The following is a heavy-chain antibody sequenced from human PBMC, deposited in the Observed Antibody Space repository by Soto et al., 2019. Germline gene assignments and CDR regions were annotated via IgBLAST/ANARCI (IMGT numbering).Heavy chain of an antibody. V-gene: IGHV3-33*01. Sequence: QVQLVESGGGVVQPGRSLRLSCAASGFTFSSYGMHWVRQAPGKGLEWVAVIWYDGSYKYYADSVKGRFTISRDNSKNTLYLQMNSLRAEDTAVYYCARDRGPGAGWFDPWGQGTLVTVSS. CDR2: IWYDGSYK. D-gene: IGHD3-10*01. CDR1: GFTFSSYG. J-gene: IGHJ5*02. CDR3: ARDRGPGAGWFDP.